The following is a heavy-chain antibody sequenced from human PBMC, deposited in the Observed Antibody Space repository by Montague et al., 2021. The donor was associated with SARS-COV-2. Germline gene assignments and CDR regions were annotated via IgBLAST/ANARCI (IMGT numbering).Heavy chain of an antibody. Sequence: VKTTQTLTLTCTFSGFSLSTSGMRASWIRQPPGKALEWLARIDWDYDKFYSTSLKTRLTISKDTSKNQVVLTMTNMDPADTATYYCARSYYDILTAYYTPFDYWGQGTLVTVSS. V-gene: IGHV2-70*04. CDR3: ARSYYDILTAYYTPFDY. CDR2: IDWDYDK. D-gene: IGHD3-9*01. CDR1: GFSLSTSGMR. J-gene: IGHJ4*02.